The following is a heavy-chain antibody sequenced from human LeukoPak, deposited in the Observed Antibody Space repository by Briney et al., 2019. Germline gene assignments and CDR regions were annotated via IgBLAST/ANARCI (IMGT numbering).Heavy chain of an antibody. J-gene: IGHJ3*02. CDR3: ARETSEQWLADDAFDI. V-gene: IGHV3-21*01. D-gene: IGHD6-19*01. CDR1: GFTFSSYS. Sequence: GGSLRLSCAASGFTFSSYSMNWVRQAPGKGLEWVSSISRSSSYIYYADSVKGRFTISRDNAKNSLYLQMNSLRAEDTAVYYCARETSEQWLADDAFDIWGQGTMVTVSS. CDR2: ISRSSSYI.